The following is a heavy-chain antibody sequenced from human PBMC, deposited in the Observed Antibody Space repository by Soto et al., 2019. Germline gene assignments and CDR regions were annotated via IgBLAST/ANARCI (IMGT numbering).Heavy chain of an antibody. J-gene: IGHJ3*02. CDR2: VIPTLATA. CDR3: ASYYGKIDAFDI. CDR1: GGPFNNHA. V-gene: IGHV1-69*01. Sequence: QVQLVQSGAEVKKPGSSVKVSCKTSGGPFNNHAINWVRQAPGQGLEWVGLVIPTLATADYAQTFQGRVTMTADDVTNTAYMELSSLRSNDTAVYYCASYYGKIDAFDIWGQGTLVTVSS. D-gene: IGHD4-17*01.